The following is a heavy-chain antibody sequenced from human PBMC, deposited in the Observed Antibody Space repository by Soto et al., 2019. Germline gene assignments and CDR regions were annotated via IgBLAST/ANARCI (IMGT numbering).Heavy chain of an antibody. CDR1: GGSLSSYY. CDR3: AASAMYYDILTGYYSDYFDY. Sequence: PSETQSLTCTASGGSLSSYYWSWIRQHPGKGLEWIGYIYYSGSTNYNPSLKSRVTISVDTSKNQFSLKLSSVTAADTAVYYCAASAMYYDILTGYYSDYFDYWGQGTLVTVSS. CDR2: IYYSGST. J-gene: IGHJ4*02. D-gene: IGHD3-9*01. V-gene: IGHV4-59*01.